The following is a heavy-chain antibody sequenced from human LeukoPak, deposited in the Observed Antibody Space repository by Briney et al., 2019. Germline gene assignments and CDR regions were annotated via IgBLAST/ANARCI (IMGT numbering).Heavy chain of an antibody. CDR1: GGSISSYY. CDR3: ARGYCRGGSCQVFDY. J-gene: IGHJ4*02. V-gene: IGHV4-59*01. Sequence: SETLSLTCTVSGGSISSYYWSWIRQPPGKGLEWIGYIYYSGSTNYNPSLKSRVTISVDTSKNQFSLKLSSVTAADTAVYYCARGYCRGGSCQVFDYWGQGTLVTVSS. D-gene: IGHD2-15*01. CDR2: IYYSGST.